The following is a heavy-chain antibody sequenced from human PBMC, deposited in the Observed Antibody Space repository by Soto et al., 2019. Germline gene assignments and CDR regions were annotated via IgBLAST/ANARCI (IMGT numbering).Heavy chain of an antibody. J-gene: IGHJ4*02. V-gene: IGHV1-24*01. Sequence: GASVKVSCKVSGYTLTELSMLWVRQAPGKGLEWMGGFDPEDGETIYAQKFQGRVTMTEDTSTDTAYMELSSLRSEDTAVYYCATEWLHYYGSGSDPPFDYWGQGTLVTVSS. CDR3: ATEWLHYYGSGSDPPFDY. CDR1: GYTLTELS. CDR2: FDPEDGET. D-gene: IGHD3-10*01.